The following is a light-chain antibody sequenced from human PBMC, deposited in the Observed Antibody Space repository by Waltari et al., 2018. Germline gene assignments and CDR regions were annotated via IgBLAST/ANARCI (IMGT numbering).Light chain of an antibody. CDR2: RAD. CDR3: AAWDDSLTVSYV. CDR1: NSNIGRNS. J-gene: IGLJ1*01. Sequence: QSVLTQPPSMSGTPGQTVSISCSGTNSNIGRNSVFWYQQFPGTAPKLLSYRADQRPSGVPERFSGSKSGTSASLAIRGLRSEDEADYYCAAWDDSLTVSYVFGSGTKVTV. V-gene: IGLV1-47*01.